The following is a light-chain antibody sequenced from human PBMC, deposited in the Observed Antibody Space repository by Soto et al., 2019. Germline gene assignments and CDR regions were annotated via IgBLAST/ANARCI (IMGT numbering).Light chain of an antibody. V-gene: IGKV1-9*01. CDR2: AAS. Sequence: DIQLTQSPSFLSASVGDRVTITCRASQSISSYLAWYQQKPGKAPKLLIYAASTLQSGVPSRFSGSGSGTEFTLTVSSLQPEDFANYYCQQVNSFPLTFGGGTKVEIK. CDR3: QQVNSFPLT. CDR1: QSISSY. J-gene: IGKJ4*01.